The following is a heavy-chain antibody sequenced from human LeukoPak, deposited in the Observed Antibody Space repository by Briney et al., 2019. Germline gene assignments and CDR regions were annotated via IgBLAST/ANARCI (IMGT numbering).Heavy chain of an antibody. CDR1: GGSFSGYY. J-gene: IGHJ5*02. Sequence: SETLSLTCAVYGGSFSGYYWSWIRQPPGKGLEWIGEINHSGSTNYNPSLKSRVTISVDTSKNQFSLKLSSVTAADTAVYYCATSVAQQLVRPESWFDPWGQGTLVTVSS. CDR3: ATSVAQQLVRPESWFDP. D-gene: IGHD6-13*01. V-gene: IGHV4-34*01. CDR2: INHSGST.